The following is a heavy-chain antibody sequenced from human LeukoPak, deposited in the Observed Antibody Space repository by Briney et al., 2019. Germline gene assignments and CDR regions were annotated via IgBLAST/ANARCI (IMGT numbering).Heavy chain of an antibody. CDR3: AKATDSSSWYYYYYGMDV. J-gene: IGHJ6*02. Sequence: GGSLRLPCAASGFTFSSYAMSWVRQAPGKGLEWVSAISGSGGSTYYADSVKGRFTISRDNSKNTLYLQMNSLRAEDTAVYYCAKATDSSSWYYYYYGMDVWGQGTTVTVSS. CDR1: GFTFSSYA. V-gene: IGHV3-23*01. D-gene: IGHD6-13*01. CDR2: ISGSGGST.